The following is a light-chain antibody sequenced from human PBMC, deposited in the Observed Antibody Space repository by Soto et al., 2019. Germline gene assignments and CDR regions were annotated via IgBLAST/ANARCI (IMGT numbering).Light chain of an antibody. V-gene: IGLV1-40*01. Sequence: QSVLTQPPSVSGAPGQRVTISCTGSSSSIGAGYDVHWYQQFPGTAPKLLIYGNRNRPAGVPDRFSGSKSGTSASLAITGLQAEDEADYYCQSYDSRLSGREVFGGGTKLTAL. CDR1: SSSIGAGYD. CDR2: GNR. J-gene: IGLJ2*01. CDR3: QSYDSRLSGREV.